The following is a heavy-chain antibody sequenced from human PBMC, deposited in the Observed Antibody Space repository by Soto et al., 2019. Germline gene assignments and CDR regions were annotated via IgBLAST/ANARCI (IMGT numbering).Heavy chain of an antibody. CDR2: INPNSGCT. Sequence: ASVKVSCKASGYTFPGYFMHWVRQAPGRGLEWMGWINPNSGCTNYAQKFQGWVTMTRDTSISTAYMELSRLRSDDTAVYYCARADTGMISATLAGNSYYYGMDVWG. CDR1: GYTFPGYF. CDR3: ARADTGMISATLAGNSYYYGMDV. J-gene: IGHJ6*02. D-gene: IGHD5-18*01. V-gene: IGHV1-2*04.